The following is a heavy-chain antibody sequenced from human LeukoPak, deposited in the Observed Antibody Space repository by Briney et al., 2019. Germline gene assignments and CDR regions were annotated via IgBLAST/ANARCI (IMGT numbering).Heavy chain of an antibody. D-gene: IGHD5/OR15-5a*01. CDR3: ARVYELREEDYYYYYMDV. Sequence: GGPLRLSCAASGFTFSSYAMHWVRQAPGKGLEWVAAISYDASNKYYADSVKGRFTISRDNAKNSLYLQMNSLRAEDTALYYCARVYELREEDYYYYYMDVWGKGTTVTVSS. CDR1: GFTFSSYA. V-gene: IGHV3-30*04. J-gene: IGHJ6*03. CDR2: ISYDASNK.